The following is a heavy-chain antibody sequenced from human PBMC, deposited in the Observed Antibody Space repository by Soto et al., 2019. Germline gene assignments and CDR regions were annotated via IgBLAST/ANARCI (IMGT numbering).Heavy chain of an antibody. CDR3: ARDPLAFHDFWR. V-gene: IGHV4-61*01. Sequence: QVQLKESGPGLVKPSETLSLTCTVSGGSVSSGSYFWTWIRQPPGKGLEWIGYIYYSGSTNYNPSLKSRVTISVDTSKNQFFLKLSSVTAADTAVYYCARDPLAFHDFWRWGQGTLVTVSS. D-gene: IGHD3-3*01. CDR1: GGSVSSGSYF. CDR2: IYYSGST. J-gene: IGHJ4*02.